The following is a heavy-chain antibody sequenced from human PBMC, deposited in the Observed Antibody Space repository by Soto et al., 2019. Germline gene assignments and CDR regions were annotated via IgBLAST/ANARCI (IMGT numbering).Heavy chain of an antibody. J-gene: IGHJ6*02. CDR1: GFTFSSYA. CDR3: AEAPEGYYYYGMDV. CDR2: ISGSGGST. V-gene: IGHV3-23*01. Sequence: GGSLRLSCAASGFTFSSYAMSWVRQAPGKGLEWVSAISGSGGSTYYADSVKGRFTISRDNSKNTLYLQMNSLRAEDTAVYSCAEAPEGYYYYGMDVWGQGTTVTVSS.